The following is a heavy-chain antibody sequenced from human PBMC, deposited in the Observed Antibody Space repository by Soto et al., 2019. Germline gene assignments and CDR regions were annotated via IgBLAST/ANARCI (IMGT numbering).Heavy chain of an antibody. V-gene: IGHV1-8*01. J-gene: IGHJ6*02. CDR1: GYTFTSYD. CDR3: ASYRRSMDV. D-gene: IGHD1-26*01. Sequence: QVQLVQSGAEVKKPGASVKVSCKASGYTFTSYDINWVRQATGQGLEWMGWMNPNSGQTGYAQKFQGRLTMTSNTSISTTYMELSSLTFEDRTVYYCASYRRSMDVWGQGTTVTVSS. CDR2: MNPNSGQT.